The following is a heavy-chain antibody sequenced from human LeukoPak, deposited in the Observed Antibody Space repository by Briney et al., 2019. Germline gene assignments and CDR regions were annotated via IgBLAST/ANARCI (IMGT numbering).Heavy chain of an antibody. V-gene: IGHV3-30*18. Sequence: QSGGSLGLSCAASGFTFSSYGMHWVRQAPGKGLEWVAVISYDGSNKYYADSVKGRFTLSRDNSINTVDLQMNSLRAEDTAVFYCVKEYHSRGFGPYFDYWGQGTLVTVSS. CDR1: GFTFSSYG. CDR2: ISYDGSNK. J-gene: IGHJ4*02. D-gene: IGHD3/OR15-3a*01. CDR3: VKEYHSRGFGPYFDY.